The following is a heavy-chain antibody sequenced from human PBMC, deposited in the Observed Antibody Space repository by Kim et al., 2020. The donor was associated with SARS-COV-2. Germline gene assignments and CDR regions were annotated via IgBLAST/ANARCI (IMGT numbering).Heavy chain of an antibody. Sequence: YNPSPKSRVTISVDTSKNQFSLKRSSVTAADTAVYYCARQWGGYDYYFDYWGQGTLVTVSS. J-gene: IGHJ4*02. CDR3: ARQWGGYDYYFDY. D-gene: IGHD5-12*01. V-gene: IGHV4-39*01.